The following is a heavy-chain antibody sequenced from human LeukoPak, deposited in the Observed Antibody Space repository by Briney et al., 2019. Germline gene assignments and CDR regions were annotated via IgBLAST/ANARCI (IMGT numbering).Heavy chain of an antibody. CDR2: ISGSGGST. D-gene: IGHD3-16*01. J-gene: IGHJ6*03. V-gene: IGHV3-23*01. CDR1: GGSISSSSYY. Sequence: PSETLSLTCTVSGGSISSSSYYWGWIRQPPGKGLEWVSAISGSGGSTYYADSVKGRFTISRDNSKNTLYLQMNSLRAEDTAVYYCARSYDYYYYMDVWGKGTTVTISS. CDR3: ARSYDYYYYMDV.